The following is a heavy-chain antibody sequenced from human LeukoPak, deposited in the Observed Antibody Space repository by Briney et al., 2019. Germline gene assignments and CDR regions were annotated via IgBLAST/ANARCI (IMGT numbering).Heavy chain of an antibody. J-gene: IGHJ5*02. CDR2: ISAYNGNT. Sequence: GASVKVSCKASGYTFTSYGISWVRQAPGQGLEWMGWISAYNGNTNYAQKLQGRVTMTTDTSTSTAYMELRSLRSNDTAVYYCARLNINGGENWFDPWGQGTLVTVSS. D-gene: IGHD3-16*01. V-gene: IGHV1-18*04. CDR3: ARLNINGGENWFDP. CDR1: GYTFTSYG.